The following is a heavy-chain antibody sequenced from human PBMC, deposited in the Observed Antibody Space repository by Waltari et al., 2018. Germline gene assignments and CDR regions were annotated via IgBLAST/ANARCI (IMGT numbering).Heavy chain of an antibody. D-gene: IGHD3-16*01. J-gene: IGHJ3*02. CDR2: IFSNDEK. CDR3: AWIPRLAGGILSYAFDI. V-gene: IGHV2-26*04. Sequence: QVTLKESGPVLVKPTETLTLTCTVSGFSLSNARMGVSWIRQPPGKALEWLAHIFSNDEKSYSTSLKSRLPISKDTSKSQVVLTMTNMDPVDTATYYCAWIPRLAGGILSYAFDIWGQGTMVTVSS. CDR1: GFSLSNARMG.